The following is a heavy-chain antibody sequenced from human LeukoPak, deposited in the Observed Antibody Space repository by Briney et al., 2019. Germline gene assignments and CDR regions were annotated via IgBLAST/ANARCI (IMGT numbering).Heavy chain of an antibody. V-gene: IGHV3-43*02. D-gene: IGHD1-1*01. CDR1: GFSIGPYA. Sequence: GGSLRLSCAASGFSIGPYAMYWVRQGPGRGLEWVSVIKADDSGTFYSDSVRGRFTTSRDNSKNSLYLQMSSLTSVDTALYYCATWAFYHNLDVWGQGTTVAVSS. CDR2: IKADDSGT. CDR3: ATWAFYHNLDV. J-gene: IGHJ6*02.